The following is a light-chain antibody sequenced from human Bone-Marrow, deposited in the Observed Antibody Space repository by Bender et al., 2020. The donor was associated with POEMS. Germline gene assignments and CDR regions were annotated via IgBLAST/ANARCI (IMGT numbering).Light chain of an antibody. Sequence: QSVLNQPPSASGTPGQRVTISCSGSSSNIGTNPVNWYQQLPGTAPKLLIYINNQRPSGVPDRFPGSKSGTSASLAISGLQSEDEADYYCAAWEDSLNGWVFGGGTKLTVL. CDR2: INN. CDR3: AAWEDSLNGWV. CDR1: SSNIGTNP. V-gene: IGLV1-44*01. J-gene: IGLJ3*02.